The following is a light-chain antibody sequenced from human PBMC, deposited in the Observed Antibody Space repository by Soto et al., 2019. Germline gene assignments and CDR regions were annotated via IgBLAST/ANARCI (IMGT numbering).Light chain of an antibody. CDR3: QQYNNWPS. J-gene: IGKJ5*01. CDR1: QTVRRN. CDR2: DIS. V-gene: IGKV3-15*01. Sequence: EIVLTHSPGTLSLSPGERATLSCRASQTVRRNLAWYQQRPGQAPRLLIYDISNRAAGVPARLSGSGSETEFTLTIRSLQSEDFAVYFCQQYNNWPSFGQGTRLEIK.